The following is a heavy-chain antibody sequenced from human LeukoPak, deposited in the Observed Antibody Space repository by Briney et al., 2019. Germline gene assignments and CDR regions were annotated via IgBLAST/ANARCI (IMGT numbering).Heavy chain of an antibody. CDR1: GGSFSGYY. CDR2: INHSGST. J-gene: IGHJ4*02. CDR3: AIRPIREPHLTDY. V-gene: IGHV4-34*01. D-gene: IGHD1-26*01. Sequence: PSETLSLTCAVYGGSFSGYYWSWIRQPPGKGLEWIGEINHSGSTNYNPSLKSRVTISVDTSKNQFSLKLSSVTAADTAVYYCAIRPIREPHLTDYWGQGTLATVSS.